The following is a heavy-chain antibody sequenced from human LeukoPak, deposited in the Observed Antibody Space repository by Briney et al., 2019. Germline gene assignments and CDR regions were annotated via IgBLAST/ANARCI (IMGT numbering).Heavy chain of an antibody. CDR1: GGSISSYY. CDR2: IYYSGST. CDR3: AREPGWGGYYMDV. J-gene: IGHJ6*03. Sequence: PSETLSLTCTVSGGSISSYYWSWIRQPPGKGLEWIGYIYYSGSTNYNPSLKSRVTISVDTSKNQFSLKLSSVTAADTAVYYCAREPGWGGYYMDVWGKGTTVTVSS. V-gene: IGHV4-59*01. D-gene: IGHD6-19*01.